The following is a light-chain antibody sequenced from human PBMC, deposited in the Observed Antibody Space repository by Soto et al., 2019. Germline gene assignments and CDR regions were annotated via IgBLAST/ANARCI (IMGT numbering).Light chain of an antibody. Sequence: DIQWTQSPAFLSACVGDRVTITCRASRGISSYLAWYQQKPGKAPKLLIYKASTLKSGVPSRFSGSGSGTEFTLTISSLQPDDFATYYCQHYNSYSEAFAQGTKVAIK. CDR3: QHYNSYSEA. CDR1: RGISSY. CDR2: KAS. V-gene: IGKV1-5*03. J-gene: IGKJ1*01.